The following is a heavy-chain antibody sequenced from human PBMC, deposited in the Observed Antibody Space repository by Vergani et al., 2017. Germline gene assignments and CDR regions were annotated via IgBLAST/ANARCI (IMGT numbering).Heavy chain of an antibody. Sequence: QVQLVESVGGVVQPGRSLRLSCAASGFTFSSYGMHWVRQAPGKGLEWVAVISYDGSNKYYADSVKGRFTISRDNSKNTLYLQMNSLRAEDTAVYYCAKDSGSGSYYMGFDWFDPWGQGTLVTVSS. CDR3: AKDSGSGSYYMGFDWFDP. V-gene: IGHV3-30*18. CDR1: GFTFSSYG. CDR2: ISYDGSNK. J-gene: IGHJ5*02. D-gene: IGHD3-10*01.